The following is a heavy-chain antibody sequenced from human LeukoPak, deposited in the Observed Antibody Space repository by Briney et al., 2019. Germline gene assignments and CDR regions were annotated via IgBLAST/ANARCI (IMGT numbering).Heavy chain of an antibody. J-gene: IGHJ4*02. V-gene: IGHV3-7*03. D-gene: IGHD6-13*01. CDR2: IKNDGSEK. CDR1: GFTFSNAW. Sequence: GGSLRLSCAASGFTFSNAWMSWVRQAPEKGLEWVANIKNDGSEKYYVDSVKGRFTISRDNAKNSLYLQMNSLRAEDTAVYYCARLLLGAAGTGWFDYWGQGTLVTVSS. CDR3: ARLLLGAAGTGWFDY.